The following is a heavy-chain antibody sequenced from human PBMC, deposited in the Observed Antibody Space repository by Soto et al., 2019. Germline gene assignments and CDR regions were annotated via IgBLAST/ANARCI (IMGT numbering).Heavy chain of an antibody. Sequence: SETLSPTCTVSGGSISSYYWSWIRQPAGKGLEWIGRIYTSGSTNYNPSLKSRVTMSVDTSKNQFSLKLSSVTAADTAVYYCARGEYSSSSEIGDYFDYWGQGTLVTVSS. CDR1: GGSISSYY. CDR3: ARGEYSSSSEIGDYFDY. V-gene: IGHV4-4*07. D-gene: IGHD6-6*01. CDR2: IYTSGST. J-gene: IGHJ4*02.